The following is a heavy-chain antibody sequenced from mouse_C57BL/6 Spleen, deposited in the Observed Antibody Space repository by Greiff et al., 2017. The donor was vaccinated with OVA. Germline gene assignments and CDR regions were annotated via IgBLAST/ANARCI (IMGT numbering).Heavy chain of an antibody. CDR1: GYSITSGYY. CDR2: ISYDGSN. D-gene: IGHD2-4*01. V-gene: IGHV3-6*01. J-gene: IGHJ4*01. Sequence: EESGPGLVKPSQSLSLTCSVTGYSITSGYYWNWIRQFPGNKLEWMGYISYDGSNNYNPSLKNRISITRDTSKNQFFLKLNSVTTEDTATYYCARDRYDYDGYAMDYWGQGTSVTVSS. CDR3: ARDRYDYDGYAMDY.